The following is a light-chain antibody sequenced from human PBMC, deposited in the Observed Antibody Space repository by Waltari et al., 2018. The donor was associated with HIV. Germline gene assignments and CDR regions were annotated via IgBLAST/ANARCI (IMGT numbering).Light chain of an antibody. V-gene: IGKV2-30*02. CDR3: MKGTQWPWA. CDR2: KVS. CDR1: QSLVHSDGNTY. Sequence: DVVMTQSPLSLPVTLGQPASISCRSSQSLVHSDGNTYLNWFQQRPGQSPRRLIYKVSNRDSGVPDRFSGSGSGTDFTLKISRVEAEDVGVYYCMKGTQWPWAFGQGTKVEIK. J-gene: IGKJ1*01.